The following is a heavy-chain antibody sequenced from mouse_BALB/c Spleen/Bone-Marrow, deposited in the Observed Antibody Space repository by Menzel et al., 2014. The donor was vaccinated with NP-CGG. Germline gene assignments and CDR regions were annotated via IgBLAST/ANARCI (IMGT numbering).Heavy chain of an antibody. V-gene: IGHV1-26*01. CDR1: GYIFTDYY. D-gene: IGHD2-3*01. CDR2: INPINGDT. CDR3: AMGVRLYWYFDV. Sequence: EVQGVESGPELVKPGASVKMSCKASGYIFTDYYMKWVKQGHGKSLEWIGDINPINGDTLYNQKFKGKATLTVDRSSNTAYMQLDSLTSEDSAVYYCAMGVRLYWYFDVWGAGTTVTVSS. J-gene: IGHJ1*01.